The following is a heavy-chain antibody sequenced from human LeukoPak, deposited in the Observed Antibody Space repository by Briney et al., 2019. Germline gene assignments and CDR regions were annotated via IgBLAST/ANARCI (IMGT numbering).Heavy chain of an antibody. J-gene: IGHJ4*02. CDR3: ARPYSSSF. Sequence: GSLRLSCAASGFTFSSHEMNWVRQAPGKGLEWLSYISSSGGTIYYADSVKGRFTISRDNAKSSLYLQMNSLRAEDTAVYYCARPYSSSFWGQGTLVTVSS. V-gene: IGHV3-48*03. D-gene: IGHD6-6*01. CDR2: ISSSGGTI. CDR1: GFTFSSHE.